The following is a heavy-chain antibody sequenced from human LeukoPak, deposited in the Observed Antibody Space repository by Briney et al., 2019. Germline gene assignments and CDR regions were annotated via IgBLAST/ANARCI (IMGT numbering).Heavy chain of an antibody. CDR3: ARDRFSGSYPLDY. Sequence: GGSLRLSCTTSGFIFSDYYMSWIRQAPGKGLEWVSYISSGSIIYYADSVKGRFTISRDNAKNSLYLQMNSLRAEDTAVYYCARDRFSGSYPLDYWGQGTLVTVSS. D-gene: IGHD1-26*01. CDR1: GFIFSDYY. J-gene: IGHJ4*02. V-gene: IGHV3-11*01. CDR2: ISSGSII.